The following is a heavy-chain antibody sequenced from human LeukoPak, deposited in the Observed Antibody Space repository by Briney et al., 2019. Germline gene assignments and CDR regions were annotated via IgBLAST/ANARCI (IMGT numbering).Heavy chain of an antibody. J-gene: IGHJ4*02. Sequence: GGSLRLSCEASGFIFGSYGMHWVRQAPGKGLEWVAFIRYDGGNKFYADSVKGRLTISRDNSKNTLYLQMNSLRAEDTAVYYCAKQKAYYYDSSGYLDYFDYWGQGTLVTVSS. CDR3: AKQKAYYYDSSGYLDYFDY. V-gene: IGHV3-30*02. CDR2: IRYDGGNK. D-gene: IGHD3-22*01. CDR1: GFIFGSYG.